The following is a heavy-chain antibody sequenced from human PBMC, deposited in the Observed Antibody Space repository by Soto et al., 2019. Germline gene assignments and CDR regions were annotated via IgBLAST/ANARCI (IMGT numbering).Heavy chain of an antibody. Sequence: GGSLRLSCAASGFTFSSYAMSWVRQAPGKGLEWVSAISGSGGSTYYADSVKGRFTISRDNSKNTVYLQMNSLRVDDTAVYYCANRNYYDSRGYTYPYFDFWGQGSLVTVSS. J-gene: IGHJ4*02. D-gene: IGHD3-22*01. CDR3: ANRNYYDSRGYTYPYFDF. V-gene: IGHV3-23*01. CDR2: ISGSGGST. CDR1: GFTFSSYA.